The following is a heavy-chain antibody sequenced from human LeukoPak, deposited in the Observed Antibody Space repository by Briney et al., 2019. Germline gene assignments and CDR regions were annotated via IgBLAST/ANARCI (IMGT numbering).Heavy chain of an antibody. CDR2: MNPNSGHT. J-gene: IGHJ5*02. V-gene: IGHV1-8*01. CDR3: ARDIGYDSSGYYYRTFDP. CDR1: GFTFTSYD. D-gene: IGHD3-22*01. Sequence: ASVKVSCKASGFTFTSYDINWVRQASGQGLEWMGWMNPNSGHTGYAQKFQGRVTMTRSTSMSTAYMELSSLKSEDTAVYFCARDIGYDSSGYYYRTFDPWGQGTLDTVSS.